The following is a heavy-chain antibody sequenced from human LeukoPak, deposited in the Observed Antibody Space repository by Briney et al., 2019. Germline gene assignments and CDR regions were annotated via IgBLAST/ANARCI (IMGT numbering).Heavy chain of an antibody. Sequence: SGGSLRLSCAAFGFTFTTYWMHWLRQAPGKGLMWVSRVSPDGTRADYADSVKGRFTISRDNAKNTVSMQMNSLTTEDTAFYYCAKGTRGTGAFFDYWGQGSLVTVSS. J-gene: IGHJ4*02. D-gene: IGHD1-1*01. CDR1: GFTFTTYW. CDR2: VSPDGTRA. V-gene: IGHV3-74*01. CDR3: AKGTRGTGAFFDY.